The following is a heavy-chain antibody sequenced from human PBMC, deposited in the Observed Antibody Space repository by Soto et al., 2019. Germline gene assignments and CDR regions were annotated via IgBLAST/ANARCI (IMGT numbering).Heavy chain of an antibody. CDR1: GFTFSNSW. D-gene: IGHD4-17*01. J-gene: IGHJ4*02. CDR3: ARLTVTNAFDY. V-gene: IGHV3-74*01. Sequence: LRLSCRGSGFTFSNSWMHWVRHTPGKGLVWVSRINNDGSNAAYADSVKGRFTISRDNAKNTLYMYMNFLRVEDTAVYYCARLTVTNAFDYWGQGTLVTVSS. CDR2: INNDGSNA.